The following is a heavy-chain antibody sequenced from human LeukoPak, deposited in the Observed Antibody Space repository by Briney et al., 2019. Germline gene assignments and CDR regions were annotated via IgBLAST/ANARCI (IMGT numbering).Heavy chain of an antibody. Sequence: AGGSLRLSCAASGFTFSSYSMNWVRQAPGKGLEWVSYISSSSSTIYYADSVKGRFTISRDNAKNSLYLQMNSLRAEDTAVYYCARDGYNWGFGYWGQGTLVTVSS. CDR1: GFTFSSYS. V-gene: IGHV3-48*01. D-gene: IGHD1-1*01. CDR3: ARDGYNWGFGY. CDR2: ISSSSSTI. J-gene: IGHJ4*02.